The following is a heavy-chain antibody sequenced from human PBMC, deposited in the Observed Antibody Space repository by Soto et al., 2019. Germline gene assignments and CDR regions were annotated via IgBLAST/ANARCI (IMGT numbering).Heavy chain of an antibody. CDR1: GFTFSFYS. Sequence: PGGSLRLSCVASGFTFSFYSMDWVRQAPGKGLEWVAFTSPYGFKPNYAHSVTGRFTISRDNSKNTLYLQMNSLRAEDTAVYYCAREFWSGPFDYWGQGTLVTVSS. J-gene: IGHJ4*02. D-gene: IGHD3-3*01. V-gene: IGHV3-30*03. CDR3: AREFWSGPFDY. CDR2: TSPYGFKP.